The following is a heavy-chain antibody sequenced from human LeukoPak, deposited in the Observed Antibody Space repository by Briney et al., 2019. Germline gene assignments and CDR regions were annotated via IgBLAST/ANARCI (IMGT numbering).Heavy chain of an antibody. D-gene: IGHD3-10*01. V-gene: IGHV3-9*01. Sequence: PGGSLRLSCAASGYTFDDYAMHWVRQAPGKGLEWVSGISWDSGSIGYADSVKGRFTNSRDNAKNSLYLQMNSLRAEDTALYYCAKDILPTYGSGIYSLPDAFDIWGQGTMVTVSS. J-gene: IGHJ3*02. CDR3: AKDILPTYGSGIYSLPDAFDI. CDR1: GYTFDDYA. CDR2: ISWDSGSI.